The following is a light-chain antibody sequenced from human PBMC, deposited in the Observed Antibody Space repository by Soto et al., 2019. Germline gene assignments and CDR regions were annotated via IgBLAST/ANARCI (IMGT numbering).Light chain of an antibody. CDR1: SSNIGSNT. CDR2: SNN. CDR3: AAWDDSLNGYV. J-gene: IGLJ1*01. Sequence: QSVLTQPPSASGTPGQRVTISCSGSSSNIGSNTVNWYQQLPGTAPKLLIYSNNQRPSGVPARFYGSKSGTSASMAISGLQSEDEADYYCAAWDDSLNGYVFGTGTKVTVL. V-gene: IGLV1-44*01.